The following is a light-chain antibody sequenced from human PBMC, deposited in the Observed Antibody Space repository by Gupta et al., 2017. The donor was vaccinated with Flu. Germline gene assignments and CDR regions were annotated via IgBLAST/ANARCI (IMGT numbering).Light chain of an antibody. Sequence: GTLALSPGESATRFCRARQSVNSDYLAWYQQRPGQPPRLLVYQASNRATGIPARFSGRGSGTDFTLTISRLEAEDFAVYYCQQDGSVPRTFGQGTKVEIK. J-gene: IGKJ1*01. V-gene: IGKV3-20*01. CDR2: QAS. CDR3: QQDGSVPRT. CDR1: QSVNSDY.